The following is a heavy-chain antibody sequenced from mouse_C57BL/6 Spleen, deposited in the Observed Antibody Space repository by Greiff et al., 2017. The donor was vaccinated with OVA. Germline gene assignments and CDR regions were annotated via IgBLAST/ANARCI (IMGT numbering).Heavy chain of an antibody. CDR1: GYTFTSYD. Sequence: QVQLQQSGPELVKPGASVKLSCKASGYTFTSYDINWVKQRPGQGLEWIGWIYPRDGSTKYNEKFKGKATLTVDTSSSTAYMERHSLTSEDSAVYFCARPSTGVARGYYAMDYWGQGTTVTVSS. J-gene: IGHJ4*01. V-gene: IGHV1-85*01. CDR2: IYPRDGST. D-gene: IGHD1-1*01. CDR3: ARPSTGVARGYYAMDY.